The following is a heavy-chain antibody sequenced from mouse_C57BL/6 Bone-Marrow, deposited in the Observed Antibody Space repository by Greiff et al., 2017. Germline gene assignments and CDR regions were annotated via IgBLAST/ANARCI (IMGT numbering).Heavy chain of an antibody. CDR3: AKKWLNLYWYCDV. J-gene: IGHJ1*03. CDR2: IWRGGST. CDR1: GFSLTSYG. D-gene: IGHD3-3*01. Sequence: VQLQQSGPGLVQPSQSLSITCTVSGFSLTSYGVHWVRQSPGKGLEWLGVIWRGGSTDYNAAFMSRLSITKDNSKSQVFFKMNSLQADDTAIYYCAKKWLNLYWYCDVWGTGTTVTGAS. V-gene: IGHV2-5*01.